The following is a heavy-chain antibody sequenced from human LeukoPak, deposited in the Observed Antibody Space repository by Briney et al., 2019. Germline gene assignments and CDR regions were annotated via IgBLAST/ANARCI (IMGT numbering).Heavy chain of an antibody. V-gene: IGHV3-53*01. Sequence: PGGSLRLSCAASGFTVSSYYMSWVRRAPGKGLEWVSTIYSGGSTFYADSVKGRFTISRDKSKNTLYLQMNSLRAEDTAVYYCARDPLVPGVYFDYWGQGTLVTVSS. CDR1: GFTVSSYY. CDR3: ARDPLVPGVYFDY. J-gene: IGHJ4*02. D-gene: IGHD2-2*01. CDR2: IYSGGST.